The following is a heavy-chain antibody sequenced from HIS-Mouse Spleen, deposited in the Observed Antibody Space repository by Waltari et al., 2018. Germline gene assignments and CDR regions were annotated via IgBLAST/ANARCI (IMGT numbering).Heavy chain of an antibody. CDR1: GFTFSSYS. V-gene: IGHV3-48*01. CDR3: ARGASGSYYLVSVSDY. D-gene: IGHD1-26*01. Sequence: EVQLVESGGGLVQPGGSLRLSGAASGFTFSSYSMNWVSQAPGKGLEWVSYISSSSSTIYYADSVKGRFTISRDNAKNSLNLQMNSLRAEDTAVYYCARGASGSYYLVSVSDYWGQGTLVTVSS. CDR2: ISSSSSTI. J-gene: IGHJ4*02.